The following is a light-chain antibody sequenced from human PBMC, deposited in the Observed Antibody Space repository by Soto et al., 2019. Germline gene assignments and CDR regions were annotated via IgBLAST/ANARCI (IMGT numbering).Light chain of an antibody. CDR2: EAS. CDR3: QQRSNWPRT. Sequence: EIVLTQSPATRSLSPGERATLSCRASQSVRSYLAWYQQKPGQAPRLLIYEASNRATGNPARFSGSGSGTDFTLTISSLEPEDFAVYYGQQRSNWPRTFGQGTKVEIK. V-gene: IGKV3-11*01. CDR1: QSVRSY. J-gene: IGKJ1*01.